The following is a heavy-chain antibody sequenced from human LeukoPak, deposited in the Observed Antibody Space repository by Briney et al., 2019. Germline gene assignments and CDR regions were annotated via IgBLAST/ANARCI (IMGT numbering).Heavy chain of an antibody. Sequence: PSETLSLTCTVSGGSISSYYWSWIRQPPGKGLEWIGYIYYSESTNYNPSLKSRVTISVDTSKNQFSLKLSSATAADTAVYYCARVEMTTISRYFDLWGRGTLVTVSS. CDR1: GGSISSYY. CDR2: IYYSEST. J-gene: IGHJ2*01. D-gene: IGHD5-24*01. V-gene: IGHV4-59*01. CDR3: ARVEMTTISRYFDL.